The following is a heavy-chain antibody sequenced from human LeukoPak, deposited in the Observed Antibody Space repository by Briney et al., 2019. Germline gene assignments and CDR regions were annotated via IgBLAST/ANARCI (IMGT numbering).Heavy chain of an antibody. CDR1: GGSISSGDYY. D-gene: IGHD3-3*01. J-gene: IGHJ5*02. CDR2: IYYSGST. CDR3: AGGEVIIRGGYNWLDP. Sequence: PSQTLSLTCTVSGGSISSGDYYWSWIRQPPGKGLEWIGYIYYSGSTYYNPSLKSRVTISVDTSKNQFSLKLSSVTAADTAVYYCAGGEVIIRGGYNWLDPWGQGTLVTVSS. V-gene: IGHV4-30-4*08.